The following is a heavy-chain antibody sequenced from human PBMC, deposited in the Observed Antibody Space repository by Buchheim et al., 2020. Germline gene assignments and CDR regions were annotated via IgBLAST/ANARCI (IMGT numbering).Heavy chain of an antibody. CDR3: AKGTVDRGSDF. J-gene: IGHJ4*02. Sequence: EVQLLESGGGLVQPGGSLRLSCAASDFTFSNYPMTWVRQVPGKGLEWVSVIGSDKSTYYSDSVKGRFAISRDNSKNTMSLQMNNLRAEDTAKYYCAKGTVDRGSDFWGQGTL. V-gene: IGHV3-23*01. CDR1: DFTFSNYP. CDR2: IGSDKST. D-gene: IGHD5-12*01.